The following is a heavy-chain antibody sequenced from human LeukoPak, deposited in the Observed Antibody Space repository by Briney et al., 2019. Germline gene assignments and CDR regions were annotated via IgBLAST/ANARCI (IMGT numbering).Heavy chain of an antibody. CDR2: IYYSGST. CDR3: ARDPSPAHYYYYYGMDV. CDR1: GGSISSYY. V-gene: IGHV4-59*01. D-gene: IGHD2-2*01. Sequence: SETLSLTCTVSGGSISSYYWSWIRQPPGKGLERIGYIYYSGSTNYNPSLKSRVTISVDTSKNQFSLKLSSVTAADTAVYYCARDPSPAHYYYYYGMDVWGKGTTVTVSS. J-gene: IGHJ6*04.